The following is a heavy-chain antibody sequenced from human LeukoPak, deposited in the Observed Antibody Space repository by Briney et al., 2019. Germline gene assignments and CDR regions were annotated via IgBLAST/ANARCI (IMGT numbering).Heavy chain of an antibody. V-gene: IGHV1-2*02. Sequence: AASVKVSCKASGYTFTGYYMHWVRQAPGQGLEWMGWINPNSGGTNYAQKFQGRVTMTRDTSISTAYMELSRLRSDDTAVYYCARSVVVRGVPAWFDPWGQGTLVTVSS. CDR1: GYTFTGYY. D-gene: IGHD3-10*01. J-gene: IGHJ5*02. CDR2: INPNSGGT. CDR3: ARSVVVRGVPAWFDP.